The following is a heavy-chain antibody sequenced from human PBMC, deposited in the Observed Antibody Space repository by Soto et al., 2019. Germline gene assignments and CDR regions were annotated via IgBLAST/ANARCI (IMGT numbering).Heavy chain of an antibody. J-gene: IGHJ6*02. D-gene: IGHD1-20*01. Sequence: SETLSLTCTVSGGSISSGGYYWSWIRQHPGKGLEWIGYIYYSGSTYYNPSLKSRVTISVDTSKNQFSLKLSSVTAADTAVYYCARQVFYYYGMDVWDQGTTVTVSS. CDR2: IYYSGST. CDR1: GGSISSGGYY. V-gene: IGHV4-31*03. CDR3: ARQVFYYYGMDV.